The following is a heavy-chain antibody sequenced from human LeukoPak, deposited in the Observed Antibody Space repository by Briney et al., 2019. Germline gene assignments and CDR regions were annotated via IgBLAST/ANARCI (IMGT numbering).Heavy chain of an antibody. D-gene: IGHD4-17*01. CDR2: INWNGGST. J-gene: IGHJ3*02. CDR3: ARGGLAVYGPSTDAFDI. Sequence: PEGSLRLSCAASGFTFSDYYMSWIRQAPGKGLEWVSGINWNGGSTGYADSVKGRFTISRDNAKNSLYLQMNSLRAEDTALYYCARGGLAVYGPSTDAFDIWGRGTMVTVSS. V-gene: IGHV3-20*04. CDR1: GFTFSDYY.